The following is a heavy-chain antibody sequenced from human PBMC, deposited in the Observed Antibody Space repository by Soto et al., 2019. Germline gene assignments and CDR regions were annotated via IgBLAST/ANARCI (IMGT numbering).Heavy chain of an antibody. CDR3: ARGTTATYYYYMDV. CDR2: ISSSSSTI. Sequence: PGGSLRLSCAASGFTFSSYSMNWVRQAPGKGLEWVSYISSSSSTIYYADSVKGRFTISRDNAKNSLYLQMNSLRAEDTAVYYCARGTTATYYYYMDVWGKGTTVTVSS. CDR1: GFTFSSYS. D-gene: IGHD4-17*01. V-gene: IGHV3-48*01. J-gene: IGHJ6*03.